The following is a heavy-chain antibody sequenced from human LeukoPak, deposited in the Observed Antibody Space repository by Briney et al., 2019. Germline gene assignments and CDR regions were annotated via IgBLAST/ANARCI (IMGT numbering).Heavy chain of an antibody. J-gene: IGHJ4*02. CDR2: IYTSRST. CDR3: AREFDYVWGSYRYFDY. Sequence: SETLSLTCTISGGSISSGSYYWSWIRQPAGKGLEWIGRIYTSRSTNYNPSLKSRVTISLDTSKNQFSLKLSSVTATDTAVYYCAREFDYVWGSYRYFDYWGQGTLVTVSS. CDR1: GGSISSGSYY. D-gene: IGHD3-16*02. V-gene: IGHV4-61*02.